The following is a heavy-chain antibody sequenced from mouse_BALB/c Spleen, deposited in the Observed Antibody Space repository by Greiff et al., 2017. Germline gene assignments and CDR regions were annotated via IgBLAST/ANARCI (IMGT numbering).Heavy chain of an antibody. CDR1: GFTFRSYA. J-gene: IGHJ3*01. CDR3: ARGDGYGY. V-gene: IGHV5-9-4*01. CDR2: ISSGGSYT. D-gene: IGHD2-3*01. Sequence: EVQLQESGGGLVKPGGSLKLSCAASGFTFRSYAMSWVRQSPETRLEWVAAISSGGSYTYYPDTVTGRFTISRDNAKNTLYLEMSSLRSEDTARYYCARGDGYGYWGQGTLVTVAA.